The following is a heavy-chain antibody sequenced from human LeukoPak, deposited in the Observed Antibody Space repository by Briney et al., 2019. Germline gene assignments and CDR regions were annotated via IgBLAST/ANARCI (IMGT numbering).Heavy chain of an antibody. J-gene: IGHJ4*02. CDR2: INPNSGDT. D-gene: IGHD4-11*01. V-gene: IGHV1-2*02. CDR3: ASGFRITVTGTSSIPYFDY. CDR1: GYSFTAYY. Sequence: ASVKVSCKASGYSFTAYYMHWVRQAPGQRLEWMGWINPNSGDTNSAQKFQGRITMTRDTSISTAYMELSRLRSDDTAVYYCASGFRITVTGTSSIPYFDYWGRGILVTVSS.